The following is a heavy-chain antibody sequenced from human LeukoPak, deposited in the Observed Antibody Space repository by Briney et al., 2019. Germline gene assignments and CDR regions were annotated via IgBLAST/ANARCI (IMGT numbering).Heavy chain of an antibody. J-gene: IGHJ4*02. Sequence: PGGSLRLSCAASGFTFSSYAMSWVRQAPGKGLEWVSAISGSGDSTYYADSVKGRFTISRDNSKNTLYLQMNSLRAEDTAVYYCAKHPSDTGGYSILPYFDYWGQGTLVTVSS. D-gene: IGHD3-22*01. CDR3: AKHPSDTGGYSILPYFDY. V-gene: IGHV3-23*01. CDR2: ISGSGDST. CDR1: GFTFSSYA.